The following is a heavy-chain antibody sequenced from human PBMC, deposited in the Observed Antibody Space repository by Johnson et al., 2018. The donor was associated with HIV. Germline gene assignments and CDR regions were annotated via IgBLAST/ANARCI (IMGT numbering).Heavy chain of an antibody. Sequence: VQLVESGGGLVQPGGSLRLSCAASGFTVSSNYMSWVRQAPGKGLEWVSVISRGGSTYYADSVKGRFTISRDNSKNSLYLQMNSLRAEDTAVYYCARDGTSRGGAFDIWGQGTMVTVSS. V-gene: IGHV3-66*01. CDR2: ISRGGST. CDR1: GFTVSSNY. J-gene: IGHJ3*02. CDR3: ARDGTSRGGAFDI. D-gene: IGHD6-13*01.